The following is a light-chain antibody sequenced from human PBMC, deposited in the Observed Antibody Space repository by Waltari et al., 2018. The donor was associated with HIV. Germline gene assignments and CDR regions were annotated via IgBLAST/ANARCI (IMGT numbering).Light chain of an antibody. J-gene: IGKJ5*01. V-gene: IGKV3-15*01. CDR3: QQYNKGPLGIT. CDR2: GAT. Sequence: EIVMTQSPATLSVSPGGRATLFCRASQSVSSNLAWYQQKPGQGPRLLIYGATTRATGFPARFGGSGSGTEFTLTISSLQCEDFGVYYCQQYNKGPLGITFGQGTRLEI. CDR1: QSVSSN.